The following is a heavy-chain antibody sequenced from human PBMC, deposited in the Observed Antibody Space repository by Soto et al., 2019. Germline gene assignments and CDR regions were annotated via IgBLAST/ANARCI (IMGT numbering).Heavy chain of an antibody. V-gene: IGHV3-23*03. CDR3: ARGFPSMTYFGEYYFDF. D-gene: IGHD3-16*01. Sequence: LRLSCAASGFTFSSYAMSWVRQAPGKGLEWVSVMYAGGTTYYADSVKGRFTISRHDSMNTLYLQMKSLTAEDSAVYYCARGFPSMTYFGEYYFDFWGQGALVTVSS. J-gene: IGHJ4*02. CDR1: GFTFSSYA. CDR2: MYAGGTT.